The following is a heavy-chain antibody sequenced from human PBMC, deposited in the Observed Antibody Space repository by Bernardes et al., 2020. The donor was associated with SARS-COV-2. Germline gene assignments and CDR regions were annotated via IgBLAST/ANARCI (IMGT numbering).Heavy chain of an antibody. CDR2: ISSSGGGT. CDR1: GFTFSSYG. Sequence: GSLRLSCAASGFTFSSYGMSWVRQAPGKGLEWVSIISSSGGGTYYADSVKGRFTISRDNSKNTLYLQMNGLRAEDTAVYYCAKNSGTYHDFHYGMDVWGQGTTVTVSS. CDR3: AKNSGTYHDFHYGMDV. J-gene: IGHJ6*02. V-gene: IGHV3-23*01. D-gene: IGHD1-26*01.